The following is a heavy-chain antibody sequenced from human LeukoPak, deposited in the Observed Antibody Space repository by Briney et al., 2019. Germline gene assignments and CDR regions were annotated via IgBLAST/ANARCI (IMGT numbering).Heavy chain of an antibody. CDR3: ARRGNSPEYYFDY. D-gene: IGHD4-23*01. V-gene: IGHV4-38-2*01. CDR2: IYDSGST. CDR1: GYSISSGYY. Sequence: SETLSFTCAVSGYSISSGYYWGWIRQPPGKGLEWIGSIYDSGSTYYNPSLKSRVTISVDTSKNQFSLKLSSVTAADTAVYYCARRGNSPEYYFDYWGQGTLVTVSS. J-gene: IGHJ4*02.